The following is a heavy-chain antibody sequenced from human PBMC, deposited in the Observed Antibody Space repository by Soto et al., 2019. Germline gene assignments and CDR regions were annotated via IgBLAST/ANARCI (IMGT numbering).Heavy chain of an antibody. D-gene: IGHD1-20*01. CDR1: GFTVSSNY. V-gene: IGHV3-66*01. J-gene: IGHJ4*02. CDR2: IYSGGST. Sequence: GGSLRLSCAASGFTVSSNYMSWVRQAPGKGLEWVSVIYSGGSTYYADSVKGRFTISRDNSKNTLYLQMNSLRAEDTAVYYCAKDGGYNWNYFDYWGQGTLVTVSS. CDR3: AKDGGYNWNYFDY.